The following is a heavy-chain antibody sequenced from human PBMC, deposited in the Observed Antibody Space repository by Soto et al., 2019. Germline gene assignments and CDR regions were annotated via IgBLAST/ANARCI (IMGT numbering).Heavy chain of an antibody. Sequence: ASVKVSCKASGGTFSSYAISWVRQAPGQGLEWMGGIIPIFGTANYAQKFQGRVTITADESTSTAYMELSSLRSEDTAVYYGARQGGGAYCSSTSCYHYGMDVWGQGATVTVSS. CDR3: ARQGGGAYCSSTSCYHYGMDV. J-gene: IGHJ6*02. D-gene: IGHD2-2*01. CDR1: GGTFSSYA. V-gene: IGHV1-69*13. CDR2: IIPIFGTA.